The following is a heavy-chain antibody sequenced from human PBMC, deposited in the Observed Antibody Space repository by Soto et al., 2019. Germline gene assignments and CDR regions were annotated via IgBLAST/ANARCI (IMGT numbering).Heavy chain of an antibody. CDR1: GGAIGGYY. Sequence: SETLSLTCSLSGGAIGGYYWSWIRQAPGKGLEWIGYLYYSGTTNYNPSLKSRVTISADTSKNQVSLKLTSVTAADTAVYFCARGLSWSPYFESWGQGILVTVSS. CDR3: ARGLSWSPYFES. D-gene: IGHD3-3*01. CDR2: LYYSGTT. J-gene: IGHJ4*02. V-gene: IGHV4-59*01.